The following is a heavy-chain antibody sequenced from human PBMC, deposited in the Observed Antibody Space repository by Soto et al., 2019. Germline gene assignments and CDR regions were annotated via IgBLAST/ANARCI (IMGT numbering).Heavy chain of an antibody. CDR1: GFTFSSYW. CDR3: ARVRSSSWEPFDY. V-gene: IGHV3-74*01. CDR2: INTDGSNT. J-gene: IGHJ4*02. Sequence: GGSLRLSCAASGFTFSSYWMHWVRQAPGKGLVWVSRINTDGSNTYYADSVKGRFTISRDNAKNTLNLQMNSLRAEDTAVYYCARVRSSSWEPFDYWGQGTLVTVSS. D-gene: IGHD6-13*01.